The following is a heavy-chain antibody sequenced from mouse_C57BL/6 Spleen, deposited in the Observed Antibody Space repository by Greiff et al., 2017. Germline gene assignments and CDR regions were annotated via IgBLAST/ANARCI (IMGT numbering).Heavy chain of an antibody. CDR3: ARAGDYDGSRAWFAY. CDR1: GYTFTSSW. D-gene: IGHD1-1*01. V-gene: IGHV1-55*01. J-gene: IGHJ3*01. Sequence: QVQLQQPGAELVKPGASVKMSCKASGYTFTSSWITWVKQRPGQGLEWIGDIYPGSGSTNYNEKFKSKATLTVATSSSTAYMQLSSLTSEDSAVYYCARAGDYDGSRAWFAYWGQGTLVTVSA. CDR2: IYPGSGST.